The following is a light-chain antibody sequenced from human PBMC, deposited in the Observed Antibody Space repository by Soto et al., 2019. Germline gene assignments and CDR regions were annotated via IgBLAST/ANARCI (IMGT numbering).Light chain of an antibody. CDR3: SSYAGSNNFV. J-gene: IGLJ1*01. CDR1: SSNVGSNY. V-gene: IGLV1-47*01. Sequence: QSVLTQPPSASGTPGQRVTISCSGSSSNVGSNYVYWYDQLPGTAPKLLIFMNTQRPSGVPDRFSGSKSGNTASLTVSGLQAEDEADYYCSSYAGSNNFVFGTGTKVTVL. CDR2: MNT.